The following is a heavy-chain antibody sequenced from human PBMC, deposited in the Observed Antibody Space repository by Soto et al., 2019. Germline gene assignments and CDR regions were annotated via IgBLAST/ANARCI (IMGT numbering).Heavy chain of an antibody. V-gene: IGHV3-9*01. Sequence: GGSLRLSCAASGFTFDDYAMHWVRQSPGKGLEWVSGISWNGGSIEYADSVKGRFTISRDNAKNSLYLQMNSLRTEDTALYYCVSQPHDRTGFHYHGLDVWGQGTTVTV. J-gene: IGHJ6*02. CDR1: GFTFDDYA. CDR2: ISWNGGSI. CDR3: VSQPHDRTGFHYHGLDV. D-gene: IGHD3-9*01.